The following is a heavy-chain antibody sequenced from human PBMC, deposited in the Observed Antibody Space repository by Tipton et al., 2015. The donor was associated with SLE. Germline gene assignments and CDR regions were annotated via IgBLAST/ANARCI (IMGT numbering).Heavy chain of an antibody. CDR3: ASSSYYYGSGSPFDY. Sequence: TLSLTCTVSGDSISSSSYYWGWIRQPPGKGLEWIGSFYYSGSTYYNPSLKRRVTISVDTSKNQFSLKLSSVTAADTAMYYCASSSYYYGSGSPFDYWGQGTLVTVSS. CDR1: GDSISSSSYY. CDR2: FYYSGST. V-gene: IGHV4-39*07. D-gene: IGHD3-10*01. J-gene: IGHJ4*02.